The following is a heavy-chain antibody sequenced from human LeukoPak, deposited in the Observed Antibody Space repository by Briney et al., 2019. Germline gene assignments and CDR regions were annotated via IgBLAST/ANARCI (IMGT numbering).Heavy chain of an antibody. CDR1: GFTFSSYG. V-gene: IGHV3-23*01. D-gene: IGHD3-9*01. J-gene: IGHJ6*03. Sequence: GGSLRLSCAASGFTFSSYGMSWVRQAPGKGLEWVSAISGSGGSTYCADSVKGRFTISRDNSKNTLYLQMNSLRAEDTAVYYCAKTLLGGYFDWFIDGQRNLDSMDVWGKGTTVTISS. CDR2: ISGSGGST. CDR3: AKTLLGGYFDWFIDGQRNLDSMDV.